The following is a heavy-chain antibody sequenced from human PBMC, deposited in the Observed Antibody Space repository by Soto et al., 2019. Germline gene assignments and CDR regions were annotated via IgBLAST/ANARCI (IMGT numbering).Heavy chain of an antibody. CDR2: ISAYNGNT. V-gene: IGHV1-18*01. D-gene: IGHD3-22*01. J-gene: IGHJ5*02. Sequence: ASVKVSCKASGYTFTSYGISWVRQAPGQGLEWMGWISAYNGNTNYAQKLQGRVTMTTDTSTSTAYMELRSLRSDDTAVYYCARDPIPIYYVSSGYRGWFDPWGQGTLVTVSS. CDR1: GYTFTSYG. CDR3: ARDPIPIYYVSSGYRGWFDP.